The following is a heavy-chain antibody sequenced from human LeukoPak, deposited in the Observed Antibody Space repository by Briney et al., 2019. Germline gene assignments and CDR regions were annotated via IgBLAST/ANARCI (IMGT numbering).Heavy chain of an antibody. J-gene: IGHJ5*02. Sequence: GGSLRLSCSASGFTFKSYAMHWVRQAPGKGLEWVAVISYDGSNKYYADSVKGRFTISRDNSKNTLYLQMNSLRAEDTAVYYCARDWFDPWGQGTLVTVSS. CDR2: ISYDGSNK. CDR3: ARDWFDP. V-gene: IGHV3-30-3*01. CDR1: GFTFKSYA.